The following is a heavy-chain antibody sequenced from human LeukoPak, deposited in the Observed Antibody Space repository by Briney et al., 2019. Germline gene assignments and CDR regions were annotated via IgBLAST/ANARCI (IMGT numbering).Heavy chain of an antibody. CDR1: GFTFSNYG. CDR3: AREMGGYPFDY. CDR2: IRYDGRRQ. V-gene: IGHV3-30*02. J-gene: IGHJ4*02. Sequence: GGSLRLSCATSGFTFSNYGMHWVRQAPGKGLEWVAFIRYDGRRQYYADSVKGRFTISRDNAKNSLYLQMNSLRAEDTAVYYCAREMGGYPFDYWGQGTLVTVSS. D-gene: IGHD5-12*01.